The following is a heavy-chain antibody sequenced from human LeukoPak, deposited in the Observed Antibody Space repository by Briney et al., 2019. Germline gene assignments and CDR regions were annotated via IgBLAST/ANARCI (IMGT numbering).Heavy chain of an antibody. CDR1: GGSISSSSYY. J-gene: IGHJ4*02. V-gene: IGHV4-39*01. CDR2: IYYSGST. CDR3: ARHCLPVGAVDY. D-gene: IGHD1-26*01. Sequence: PSETLSLTCTVSGGSISSSSYYWGWIRQPPGKGLEWIGSIYYSGSTYYNPSLKSRVTISVDTSKNQFSLKLSSVTAADTALYYCARHCLPVGAVDYWGQGTLVTVSS.